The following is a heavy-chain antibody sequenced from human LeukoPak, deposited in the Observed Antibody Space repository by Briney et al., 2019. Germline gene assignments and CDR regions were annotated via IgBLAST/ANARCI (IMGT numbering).Heavy chain of an antibody. CDR1: GGSFRGYY. CDR3: ARVLVVRGVIGPQAWSWIDQYYYYGMDV. Sequence: SETLSLTCAVYGGSFRGYYWSWIRQPPGKGLEWIGEINHSGSTNYNPSLKSRVTISVDTSKNQFSLKLSSVTAADTAVYYCARVLVVRGVIGPQAWSWIDQYYYYGMDVWGQGTTVTVSS. D-gene: IGHD3-10*01. J-gene: IGHJ6*02. CDR2: INHSGST. V-gene: IGHV4-34*01.